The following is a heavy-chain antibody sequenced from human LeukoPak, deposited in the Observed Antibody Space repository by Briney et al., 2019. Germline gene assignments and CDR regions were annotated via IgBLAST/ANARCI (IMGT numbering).Heavy chain of an antibody. CDR1: GYTFTSYD. CDR3: ARELPSAGGLDV. J-gene: IGHJ6*02. V-gene: IGHV1-8*01. CDR2: INPNSGYT. Sequence: ASVKVSCKASGYTFTSYDINWVRQATGQGLEWMGWINPNSGYTAYTQKFQGRVTMTRSTSISTAYTDLSSLTSEDTAVYYCARELPSAGGLDVWGQGTTVTVSS. D-gene: IGHD3-10*01.